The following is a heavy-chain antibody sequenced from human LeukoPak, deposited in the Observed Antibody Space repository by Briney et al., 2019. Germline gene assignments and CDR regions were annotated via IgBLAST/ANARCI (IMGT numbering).Heavy chain of an antibody. V-gene: IGHV3-48*03. CDR1: GFMFSTYE. CDR2: ISSSGSTI. J-gene: IGHJ6*03. Sequence: GGSLRLSCAASGFMFSTYEMNWVRQASGKGLEWVSYISSSGSTIYYADSVKGRFTISRDNAKNSLYLQMNSLRAEDTAVYYCAGSGSYYYMDVWGKGTTVTISS. D-gene: IGHD3-10*01. CDR3: AGSGSYYYMDV.